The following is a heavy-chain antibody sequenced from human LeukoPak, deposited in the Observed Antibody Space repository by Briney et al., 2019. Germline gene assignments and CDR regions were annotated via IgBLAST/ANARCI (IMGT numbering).Heavy chain of an antibody. Sequence: LSLTCAVYGGSFSGYYWSWIRQAPGKGLEWVSYISSSGSTIYYADSVKGRFTISRDNAKNSLYLQMNSLRAEDTAVYYCTSSPRGYSGYGTNFDYWGQGTLVTVSS. D-gene: IGHD5-12*01. CDR1: GGSFSGYY. CDR2: ISSSGSTI. J-gene: IGHJ4*02. CDR3: TSSPRGYSGYGTNFDY. V-gene: IGHV3-11*01.